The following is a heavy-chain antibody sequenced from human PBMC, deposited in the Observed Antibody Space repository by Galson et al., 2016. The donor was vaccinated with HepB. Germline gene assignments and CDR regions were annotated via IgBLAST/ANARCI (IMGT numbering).Heavy chain of an antibody. V-gene: IGHV4-39*01. J-gene: IGHJ4*02. CDR1: GFTVSNNY. D-gene: IGHD2-2*01. Sequence: LRLSCAASGFTVSNNYMTWVRQAPGKGLEWIGSVYYTGSTYYNPSLKSRASISVDSSRNQFSLRLSFVTAADTSIYYCARHHMHSLFDYWGRGTLVAVSS. CDR2: VYYTGST. CDR3: ARHHMHSLFDY.